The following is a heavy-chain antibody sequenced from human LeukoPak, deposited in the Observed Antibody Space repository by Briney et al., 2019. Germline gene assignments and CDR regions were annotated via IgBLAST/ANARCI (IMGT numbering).Heavy chain of an antibody. D-gene: IGHD4-17*01. V-gene: IGHV4-4*02. CDR2: IYHSGST. CDR1: GGSISTTNW. Sequence: SETLSLTCAVSGGSISTTNWWSWVRQPSGKGLEWLGEIYHSGSTNYNPSLKSRLTMSVNKSKNQPSLQLRSVTAADTAVYYCARVEHGDYPYTGWFDPWGQGTLVTVSS. J-gene: IGHJ5*02. CDR3: ARVEHGDYPYTGWFDP.